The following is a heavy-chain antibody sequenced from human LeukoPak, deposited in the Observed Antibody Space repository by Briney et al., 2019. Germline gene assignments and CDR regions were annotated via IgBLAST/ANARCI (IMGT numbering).Heavy chain of an antibody. V-gene: IGHV3-30*02. J-gene: IGHJ3*02. Sequence: PGGSLRLSCAASGFTFSSYGRDWVRQAPGKGLEWVAFIRYDGSNKYYADSVKGRFTISRDNSKNTLYLQMNSLRAEDTAVYYCAKGVRGSYYDDAFYIWGQGTMATVSS. CDR2: IRYDGSNK. CDR1: GFTFSSYG. CDR3: AKGVRGSYYDDAFYI. D-gene: IGHD1-26*01.